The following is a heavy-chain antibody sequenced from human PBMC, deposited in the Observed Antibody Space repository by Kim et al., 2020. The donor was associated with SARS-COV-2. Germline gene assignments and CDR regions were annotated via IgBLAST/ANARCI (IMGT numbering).Heavy chain of an antibody. V-gene: IGHV1-69*13. Sequence: SVKVSCKASGGTFSSYAISWVRQAPGQGLEWMGGIIPIFGTANYAQKFQGRVTITADESTSTAYMELSSLRSEDTAVYYCARDHYGGAVHYYYYGMDVWGQGTTVTVSS. J-gene: IGHJ6*02. D-gene: IGHD3-16*01. CDR1: GGTFSSYA. CDR2: IIPIFGTA. CDR3: ARDHYGGAVHYYYYGMDV.